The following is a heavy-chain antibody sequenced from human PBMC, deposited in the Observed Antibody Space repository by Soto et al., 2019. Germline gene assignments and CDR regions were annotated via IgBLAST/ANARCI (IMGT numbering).Heavy chain of an antibody. D-gene: IGHD4-17*01. Sequence: SEPLSLSCTVSGGSISSTDYYWGWIRQPQGRGLKWIGSVYMSGSTYYIPSLKSRVTISVDTSKKQFSLKLDSVTAADTAMYFCATYGDYATYHFDYWGQGTLVTVSS. J-gene: IGHJ4*02. CDR3: ATYGDYATYHFDY. CDR2: VYMSGST. V-gene: IGHV4-39*01. CDR1: GGSISSTDYY.